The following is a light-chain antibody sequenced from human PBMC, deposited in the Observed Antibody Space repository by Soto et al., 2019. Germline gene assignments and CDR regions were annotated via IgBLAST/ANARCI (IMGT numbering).Light chain of an antibody. V-gene: IGLV2-23*02. J-gene: IGLJ1*01. CDR2: EVN. CDR3: CSYASGDTYYV. Sequence: QSALTQPASVSGSPGQSITISCTGTNYLVSWYQQLPGKAPKLIIYEVNKRPSGVSDRFSGSKSGNTASLTISGLQDEDEADYYCCSYASGDTYYVFGTGTKLTVL. CDR1: NYL.